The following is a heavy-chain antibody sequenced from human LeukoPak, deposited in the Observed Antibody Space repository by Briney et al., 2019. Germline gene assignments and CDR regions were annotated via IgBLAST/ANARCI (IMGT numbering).Heavy chain of an antibody. CDR3: ARLWEWLDLDYYYYYYMDV. CDR2: IYPGDSDT. Sequence: GESLKISCKGSGYSFTSYWIGWVRQMPGKGLDWMGIIYPGDSDTRYSPSFQGQVTISADKYISTAYLQWSSLKASDTAMYYCARLWEWLDLDYYYYYYMDVWGKGTTVTVTS. J-gene: IGHJ6*03. CDR1: GYSFTSYW. V-gene: IGHV5-51*01. D-gene: IGHD3-3*01.